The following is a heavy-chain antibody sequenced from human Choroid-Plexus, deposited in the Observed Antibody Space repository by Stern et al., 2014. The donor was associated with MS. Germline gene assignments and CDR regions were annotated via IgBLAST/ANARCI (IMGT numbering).Heavy chain of an antibody. CDR3: AREDGAFDY. Sequence: VQLVESGGGVVQPGRSLRLSCAASGFTFSNHVMHWVRQAPGKGLEWVAVIWRDGSNTVNADSVKGRFTFSRDNSKDTLYLQMNSLRPEDTAVYYCAREDGAFDYWGQGTLVTVSS. J-gene: IGHJ4*02. V-gene: IGHV3-30-3*01. CDR1: GFTFSNHV. CDR2: IWRDGSNT. D-gene: IGHD4/OR15-4a*01.